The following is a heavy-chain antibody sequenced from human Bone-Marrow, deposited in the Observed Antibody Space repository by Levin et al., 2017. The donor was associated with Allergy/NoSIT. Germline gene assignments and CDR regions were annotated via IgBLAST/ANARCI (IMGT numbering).Heavy chain of an antibody. CDR2: ISPHNGDT. Sequence: ASVKVSCKASGYTFSSYIISWLRQAPGQGLECMGWISPHNGDTTYAQKVQGRVTMTTDTSTSTAYMELAGLTSDDTAVYYCARAYCSGGSCSSGAYWGQGTLVTVSS. J-gene: IGHJ4*02. CDR3: ARAYCSGGSCSSGAY. V-gene: IGHV1-18*01. CDR1: GYTFSSYI. D-gene: IGHD2-15*01.